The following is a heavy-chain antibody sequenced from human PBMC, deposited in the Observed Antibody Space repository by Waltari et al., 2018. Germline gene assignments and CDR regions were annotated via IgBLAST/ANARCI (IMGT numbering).Heavy chain of an antibody. D-gene: IGHD3-10*01. J-gene: IGHJ2*01. CDR1: GGSIRISSYS. CDR3: ARGRGWYFDL. V-gene: IGHV4-39*07. Sequence: QLQLQESGPGLVKPSETLSLPCTVLGGSIRISSYSWGWIRQPPGKGLEWIGSIYYSGSTYYNPSLKSRVTISVDTSKNQFSLKLSSVTAADTAVYYCARGRGWYFDLWGRGTLVTVSS. CDR2: IYYSGST.